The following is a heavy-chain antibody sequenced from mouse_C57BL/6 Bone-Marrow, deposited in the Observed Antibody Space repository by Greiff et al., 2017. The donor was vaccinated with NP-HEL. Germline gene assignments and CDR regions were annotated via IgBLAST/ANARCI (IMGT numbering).Heavy chain of an antibody. Sequence: VQLQQSGPELAKPGASVKISCKASGYAFSSSWMNWVKQRPGKGLEWIGRIYPGDGDTNYNGKFKGKATLTADKSSSTAYMQLSSLTSEDSAVYFCAKEVITTVVGFDYWGQGTTLTVSS. CDR1: GYAFSSSW. J-gene: IGHJ2*01. D-gene: IGHD1-1*01. CDR2: IYPGDGDT. CDR3: AKEVITTVVGFDY. V-gene: IGHV1-82*01.